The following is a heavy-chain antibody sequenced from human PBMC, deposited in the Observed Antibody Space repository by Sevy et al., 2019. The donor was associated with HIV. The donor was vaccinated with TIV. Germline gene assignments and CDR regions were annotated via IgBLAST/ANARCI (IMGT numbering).Heavy chain of an antibody. Sequence: GGSLRLSCSASGFRFSSYGMTWVRQAPGKGLEWVSSISGTGATTDYVDSVKGRFTVSRDNSRNTLFLQMNTLRAEDTAVYYCAKDDGLNWDQYYFESWGQGTLVTVSS. CDR1: GFRFSSYG. J-gene: IGHJ4*02. CDR3: AKDDGLNWDQYYFES. V-gene: IGHV3-23*01. CDR2: ISGTGATT. D-gene: IGHD1-26*01.